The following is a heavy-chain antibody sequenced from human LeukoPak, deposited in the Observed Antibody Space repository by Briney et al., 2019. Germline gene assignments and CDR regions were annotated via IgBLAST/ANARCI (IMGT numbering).Heavy chain of an antibody. J-gene: IGHJ5*02. D-gene: IGHD3-3*01. CDR1: GYTFTDCC. CDR3: ARDATIFVVAKAYVS. V-gene: IGHV1-2*02. Sequence: ASVKVSCKSSGYTFTDCCIHWVRQAPGQGPGWMGVINPNNGGTNFPQRFQGSDTMTRDTSISTAYMELSRLRSDDTAVYCCARDATIFVVAKAYVSWGQGTLVTVSS. CDR2: INPNNGGT.